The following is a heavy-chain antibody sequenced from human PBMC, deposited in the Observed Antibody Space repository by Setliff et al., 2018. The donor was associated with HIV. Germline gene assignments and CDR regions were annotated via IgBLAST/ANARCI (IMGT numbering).Heavy chain of an antibody. CDR2: ISSSGTTI. CDR1: GFTFSNYE. Sequence: GGSLRLSCAASGFTFSNYEMNWVRQAPGKGLEWVSYISSSGTTIYYADSVKGRFTISRDNAKNSLYLQMNSLRAGDTAVYYCARPNYYDSSGSFDYWGQGTLVTVSS. J-gene: IGHJ4*02. D-gene: IGHD3-22*01. V-gene: IGHV3-48*03. CDR3: ARPNYYDSSGSFDY.